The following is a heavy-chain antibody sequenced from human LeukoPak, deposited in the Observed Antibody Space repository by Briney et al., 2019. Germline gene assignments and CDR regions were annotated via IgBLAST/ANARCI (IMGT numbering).Heavy chain of an antibody. CDR2: INPNSGAT. Sequence: ASVKVSCKASGYTFTGNYMHWVRQAPGQGLEWMGRINPNSGATNYAQKFQGRVTMTRDTSISIAYLELSSLRSDDTAVYYCARAAPGPFDYWGQGTLVTVSS. CDR3: ARAAPGPFDY. D-gene: IGHD6-6*01. CDR1: GYTFTGNY. J-gene: IGHJ4*02. V-gene: IGHV1-2*06.